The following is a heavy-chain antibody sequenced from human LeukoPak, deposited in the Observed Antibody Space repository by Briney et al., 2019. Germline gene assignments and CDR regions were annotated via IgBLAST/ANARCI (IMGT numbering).Heavy chain of an antibody. Sequence: GGSLRLSCAASGFIFSSYGIHWVRQAPGKGLEWVAVISYDGSNKYYADSVKGRFTISRDNSKNTLYLQMNSLRAEDTAVYYCAKDSGIAAASPNYYYYYGMDVWGQGTTVTVSS. CDR3: AKDSGIAAASPNYYYYYGMDV. D-gene: IGHD6-13*01. V-gene: IGHV3-30*18. CDR2: ISYDGSNK. CDR1: GFIFSSYG. J-gene: IGHJ6*02.